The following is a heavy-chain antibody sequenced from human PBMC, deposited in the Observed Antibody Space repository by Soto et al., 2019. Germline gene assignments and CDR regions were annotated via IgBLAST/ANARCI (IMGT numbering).Heavy chain of an antibody. Sequence: GASVKVSCKASGYTFTTYDINWVRQATGQGLEWMGWMNPNSGDTGYAQKFQGRVTMTRDTSRSTAYMELSSLRSDDTAVYYCAGSKYSSGWHPPHYWGQGTLVTVSS. J-gene: IGHJ4*02. CDR1: GYTFTTYD. D-gene: IGHD6-19*01. CDR3: AGSKYSSGWHPPHY. V-gene: IGHV1-8*01. CDR2: MNPNSGDT.